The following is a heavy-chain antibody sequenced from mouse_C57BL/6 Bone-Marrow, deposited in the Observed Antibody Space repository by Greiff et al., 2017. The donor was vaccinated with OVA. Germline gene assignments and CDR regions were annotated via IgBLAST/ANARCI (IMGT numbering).Heavy chain of an antibody. CDR2: IDPEDGET. Sequence: VQLQQSGAELVKPGASVKLSCTASGFNIKDYYMHWVKQRPEQGLEWIGRIDPEDGETKYAPKFQGKATLTADTSSNTAYLQLSSLTSEDTAVDYCAPLFGAYWGQGTLVTVSA. V-gene: IGHV14-2*01. J-gene: IGHJ3*01. CDR3: APLFGAY. D-gene: IGHD3-1*01. CDR1: GFNIKDYY.